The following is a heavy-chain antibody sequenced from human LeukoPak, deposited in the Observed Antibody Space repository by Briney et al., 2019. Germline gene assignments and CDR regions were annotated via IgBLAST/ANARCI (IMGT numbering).Heavy chain of an antibody. Sequence: SGPTLAKPTQTLTLTCTFSGFSLSTSGMCVGWIRQPPGKALEWLARIDWDDDKFYSTSLRTRLTISKDTSRNQVFLTMTKVDSVDTATYYCARILTSGLRMDVWGKGTAVTVSS. V-gene: IGHV2-70*17. CDR2: IDWDDDK. D-gene: IGHD5-12*01. J-gene: IGHJ6*03. CDR1: GFSLSTSGMC. CDR3: ARILTSGLRMDV.